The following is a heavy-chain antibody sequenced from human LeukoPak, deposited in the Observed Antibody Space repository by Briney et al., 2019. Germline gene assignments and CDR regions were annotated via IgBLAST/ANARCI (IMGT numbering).Heavy chain of an antibody. J-gene: IGHJ4*02. V-gene: IGHV3-30*04. CDR1: GFTFSSYA. D-gene: IGHD6-6*01. CDR3: ARDRQSSSSGGAFDY. CDR2: ISYDGSNK. Sequence: PGESLRLSCAASGFTFSSYAMHWVRQAPGKGLEWVAVISYDGSNKYYADSVKGRFTISRDNSKNTLYLQMNSLRAEDTAVYYCARDRQSSSSGGAFDYRGQGTLVTVSS.